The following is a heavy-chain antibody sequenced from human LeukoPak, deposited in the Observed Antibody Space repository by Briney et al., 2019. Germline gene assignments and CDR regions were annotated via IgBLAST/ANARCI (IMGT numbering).Heavy chain of an antibody. CDR3: ARESSWYYGMDV. Sequence: SVKVPCKASGGTFSSYAISWVRQAPGQGLEWMGGIIPIFGTANYAQKFQGRVTITADESTSTAYMELSSLRSEDTAVYYCARESSWYYGMDVWGQGTRVTVSS. J-gene: IGHJ6*02. CDR1: GGTFSSYA. V-gene: IGHV1-69*01. D-gene: IGHD6-13*01. CDR2: IIPIFGTA.